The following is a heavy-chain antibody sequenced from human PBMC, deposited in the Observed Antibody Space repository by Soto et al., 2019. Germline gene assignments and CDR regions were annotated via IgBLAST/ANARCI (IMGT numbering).Heavy chain of an antibody. V-gene: IGHV3-20*04. CDR1: GFTFDDYG. CDR3: ARDNGRMVRGVTITTRYFDY. J-gene: IGHJ4*02. D-gene: IGHD3-10*01. Sequence: GGSLRLSCAASGFTFDDYGMSWVRQAPGKGLEWVSGINWNGGSTGYADSVKGRFTISRGNAKNSLYLQMNSLRAEDTALYYCARDNGRMVRGVTITTRYFDYWGQGTLVTVSS. CDR2: INWNGGST.